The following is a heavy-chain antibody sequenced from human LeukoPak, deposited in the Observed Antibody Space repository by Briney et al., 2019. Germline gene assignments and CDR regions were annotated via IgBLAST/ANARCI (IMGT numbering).Heavy chain of an antibody. CDR2: INAGNGNT. V-gene: IGHV1-3*01. J-gene: IGHJ4*02. Sequence: ASVKVSCKASGYTFTSYALHWVRQAPGQRLEWMGWINAGNGNTKYSQKFQGRVTITRDTSASTAYVELSSLRSEDTAVYYCARGSYDILTGYSLTYFDYWGQGTLVTVSS. CDR3: ARGSYDILTGYSLTYFDY. CDR1: GYTFTSYA. D-gene: IGHD3-9*01.